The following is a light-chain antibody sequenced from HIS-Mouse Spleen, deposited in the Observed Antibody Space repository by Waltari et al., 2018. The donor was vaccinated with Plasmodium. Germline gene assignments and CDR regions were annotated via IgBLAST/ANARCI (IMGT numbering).Light chain of an antibody. CDR3: SSYAGSNNLV. CDR1: SSDVGGYNY. V-gene: IGLV2-8*01. CDR2: EVS. Sequence: QSALTQPPSASGSPGQSVTLSCTGTSSDVGGYNYVSWYQKHPGKAPKLMIYEVSKRPSGVPDRFSGSKSGNTASLTVSGLQAEDEADYYCSSYAGSNNLVFGGGTKLTVL. J-gene: IGLJ2*01.